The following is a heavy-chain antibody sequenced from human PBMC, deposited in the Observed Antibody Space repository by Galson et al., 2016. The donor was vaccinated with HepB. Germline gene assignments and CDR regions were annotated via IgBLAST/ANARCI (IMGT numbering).Heavy chain of an antibody. CDR2: IIPITGAT. CDR1: GGTFSSCA. CDR3: ARGGVTISGGHFNRGYHYYGLDV. J-gene: IGHJ6*02. V-gene: IGHV1-69*13. D-gene: IGHD3-3*01. Sequence: SVKVSCKASGGTFSSCAIDWVRQAPGQGLEWLGEIIPITGATHDAQKLQGRVTITVDESMTTAYMELSSLTSDDTAVSYCARGGVTISGGHFNRGYHYYGLDVWGQGTTVTVSS.